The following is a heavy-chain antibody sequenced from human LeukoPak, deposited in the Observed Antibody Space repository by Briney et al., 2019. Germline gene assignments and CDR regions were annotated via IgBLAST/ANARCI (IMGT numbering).Heavy chain of an antibody. CDR3: ARTRRAVAGTKGAFDI. CDR2: IYYSGST. Sequence: SETLSLTCTVSGGSISSSSYYWGWICQPPGKGLEWIGSIYYSGSTYYNPSLKSRVTISVDTSKNQFSLKLSSVTAADTAVYYCARTRRAVAGTKGAFDIWGQGTMVTVSS. J-gene: IGHJ3*02. D-gene: IGHD6-19*01. V-gene: IGHV4-39*07. CDR1: GGSISSSSYY.